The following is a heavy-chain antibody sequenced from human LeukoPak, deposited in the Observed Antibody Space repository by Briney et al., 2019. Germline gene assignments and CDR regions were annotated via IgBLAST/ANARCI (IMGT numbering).Heavy chain of an antibody. D-gene: IGHD6-19*01. Sequence: PGGSLRLSCAASGFTFSSYAMSWVRQAPGKGLEWVSAISGSGGSTYYADSVKGRFTISRDNSKNTLYLQMNSLRAEDTAVYYCATWGSGFPAPYFDYWDQGTLVTVSS. V-gene: IGHV3-23*01. CDR2: ISGSGGST. CDR3: ATWGSGFPAPYFDY. CDR1: GFTFSSYA. J-gene: IGHJ4*02.